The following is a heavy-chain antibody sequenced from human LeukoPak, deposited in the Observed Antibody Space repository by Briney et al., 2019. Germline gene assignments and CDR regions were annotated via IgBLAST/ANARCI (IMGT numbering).Heavy chain of an antibody. CDR3: ARREGLYDSDGNFVDDGFDI. D-gene: IGHD3-22*01. J-gene: IGHJ3*02. CDR2: ISSSSSYT. V-gene: IGHV3-21*01. Sequence: GGSLSLSSAAYRLTYTAITRERLRQAPGKGLGWVSSISSSSSYTYYADSVKGRFTISRDNAKNSLHLQKHSLRAADTVVYCCARREGLYDSDGNFVDDGFDIWGQGTMVTVSS. CDR1: RLTYTAIT.